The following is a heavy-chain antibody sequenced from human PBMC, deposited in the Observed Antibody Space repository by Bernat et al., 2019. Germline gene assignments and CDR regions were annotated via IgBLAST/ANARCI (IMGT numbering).Heavy chain of an antibody. V-gene: IGHV4-34*01. Sequence: QVQLQQWGAGLLKPSETLSLTCAVYGGSLSGYYWSWIRQPPGKGLEWIGEINHSGSTNYNPSLKSRVTISVDTSKNQFSLKLSSVTAADTAVYYCARVYYYGSGSYYNSERREDNWFDPWGQGTLVTVSS. CDR3: ARVYYYGSGSYYNSERREDNWFDP. J-gene: IGHJ5*02. CDR2: INHSGST. CDR1: GGSLSGYY. D-gene: IGHD3-10*01.